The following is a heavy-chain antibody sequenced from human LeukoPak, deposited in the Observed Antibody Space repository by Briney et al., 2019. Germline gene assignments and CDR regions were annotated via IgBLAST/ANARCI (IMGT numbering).Heavy chain of an antibody. D-gene: IGHD3-22*01. J-gene: IGHJ4*02. CDR2: SDTGSSTI. CDR3: ARAVWYYDSSGYAIGVYFDS. Sequence: GGSLRLSCAASGFTFSSYSMNWVRQAPGKGLEWASYSDTGSSTIYNADSVKGRFTISRGNAKNSLYLQMNSLRAEDTAVYYCARAVWYYDSSGYAIGVYFDSWGQGTLVTVSS. V-gene: IGHV3-48*01. CDR1: GFTFSSYS.